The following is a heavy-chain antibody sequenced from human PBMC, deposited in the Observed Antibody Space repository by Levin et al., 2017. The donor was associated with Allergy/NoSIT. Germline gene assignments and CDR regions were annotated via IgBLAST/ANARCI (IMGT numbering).Heavy chain of an antibody. CDR1: GYSFTSYW. J-gene: IGHJ6*03. CDR2: IYPGDSDT. Sequence: EASVKVSCQGSGYSFTSYWIGWVRQMPGKGLEWMGIIYPGDSDTRYSPSFQGQVTISADKSISTAYLQWSSLKASDPAIYYCARRGTRDYYYYMDVWGKGTTVTVSS. D-gene: IGHD1-1*01. CDR3: ARRGTRDYYYYMDV. V-gene: IGHV5-51*01.